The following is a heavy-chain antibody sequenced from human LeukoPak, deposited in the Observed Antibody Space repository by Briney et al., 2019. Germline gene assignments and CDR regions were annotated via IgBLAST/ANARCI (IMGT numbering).Heavy chain of an antibody. V-gene: IGHV4-30-4*08. Sequence: SETLSLTCAVYGGSFRGYYWSWIRQPPGKGLEWIGYIYYSGSTYYNPSLKSRVTIPVDTSKNQFSLKLSSVTAADTAVYYCARSLYSSSVGMDYWGQGTLVTVSS. CDR3: ARSLYSSSVGMDY. CDR1: GGSFRGYY. D-gene: IGHD6-6*01. CDR2: IYYSGST. J-gene: IGHJ4*02.